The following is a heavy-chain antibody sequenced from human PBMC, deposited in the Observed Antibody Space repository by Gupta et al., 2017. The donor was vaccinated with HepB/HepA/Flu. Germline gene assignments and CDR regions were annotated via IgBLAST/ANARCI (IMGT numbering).Heavy chain of an antibody. V-gene: IGHV3-23*01. D-gene: IGHD4-17*01. J-gene: IGHJ3*02. CDR3: GRDHNGDYVGAFDM. CDR1: GFTFRNYA. CDR2: IHGRGGGT. Sequence: EVQLLESGGGLEQPGGSLRLSCAASGFTFRNYAMTWVRQAPGKGLEYVSSIHGRGGGTYYADSVRGRCTIARDNSKSTLYLQMNSLRVEDTAIYDCGRDHNGDYVGAFDMWGQGTRRTVSS.